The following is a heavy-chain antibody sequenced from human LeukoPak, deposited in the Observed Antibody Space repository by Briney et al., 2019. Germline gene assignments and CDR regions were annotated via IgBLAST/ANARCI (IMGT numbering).Heavy chain of an antibody. D-gene: IGHD3-10*01. CDR2: IYYSGST. CDR3: ASVYYGSGSYYPDY. J-gene: IGHJ4*02. Sequence: SETLSLTCTVSGGSISSSSYYWGWIRQPPGKGRVWIGSIYYSGSTYYNPSLKSRVTISVDTSKNQFSLKLSSVTAADTAVYYCASVYYGSGSYYPDYWGQGTLVTVSS. V-gene: IGHV4-39*01. CDR1: GGSISSSSYY.